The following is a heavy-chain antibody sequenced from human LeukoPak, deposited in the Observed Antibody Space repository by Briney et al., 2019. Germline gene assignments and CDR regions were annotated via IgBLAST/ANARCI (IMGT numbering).Heavy chain of an antibody. J-gene: IGHJ5*02. D-gene: IGHD1-1*01. Sequence: SGTLSLTCVVSGTSVSSSNWWSWVRQPPGKGLEWIGSINYSGSTYYNPSLKSRVTIFVDTSKNQFSLKLRSVTAADTAVYYCARHRTRLNWFDPWGQGTLVTVSS. CDR1: GTSVSSSNW. CDR2: INYSGST. V-gene: IGHV4-4*02. CDR3: ARHRTRLNWFDP.